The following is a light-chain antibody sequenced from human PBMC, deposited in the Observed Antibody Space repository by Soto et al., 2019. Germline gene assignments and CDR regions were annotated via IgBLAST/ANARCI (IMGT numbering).Light chain of an antibody. Sequence: DIQMTQSPSSLSASVGDRVTMTCRASQSISSYLNWYQQKPGKAPKLLIYAASSLQSGVPSRFSGSGPGTDFTLTISSLQPEDFATYYCQQSYSTPITFGQGTRLEI. CDR1: QSISSY. CDR3: QQSYSTPIT. V-gene: IGKV1-39*01. CDR2: AAS. J-gene: IGKJ5*01.